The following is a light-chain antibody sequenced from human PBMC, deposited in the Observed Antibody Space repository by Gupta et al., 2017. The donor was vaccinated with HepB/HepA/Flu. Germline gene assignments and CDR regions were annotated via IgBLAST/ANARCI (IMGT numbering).Light chain of an antibody. CDR1: QCLPYSDGRTY. V-gene: IGKV2D-29*01. CDR3: MQTTQLPVT. J-gene: IGKJ5*01. Sequence: EILLSLTLLSLSVTPGQPASIPCKSSQCLPYSDGRTYLYWYLQKPGQPPQLLNYEVSNGFSGVPDRFSGSGSGTDFTLKISRVEAEDVGVYYCMQTTQLPVTFGQGTRLEIK. CDR2: EVS.